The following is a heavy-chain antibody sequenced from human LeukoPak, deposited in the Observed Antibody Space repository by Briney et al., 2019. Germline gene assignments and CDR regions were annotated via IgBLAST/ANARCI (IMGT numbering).Heavy chain of an antibody. CDR1: GGSISTSSYY. CDR2: IFYSGST. D-gene: IGHD3-22*01. J-gene: IGHJ4*02. V-gene: IGHV4-39*01. CDR3: ARRGPGYDSSGYYVPVGFGY. Sequence: PSETLSLTCTVSGGSISTSSYYWGWVRQPPGKGLEWIGNIFYSGSTYYNPSLKSRVTISVDTSKNQFSLKLSSVTAADTAVYYCARRGPGYDSSGYYVPVGFGYWGQGTLVTVSS.